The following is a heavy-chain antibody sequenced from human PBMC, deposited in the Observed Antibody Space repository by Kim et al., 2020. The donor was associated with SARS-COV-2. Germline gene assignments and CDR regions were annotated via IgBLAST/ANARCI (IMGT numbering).Heavy chain of an antibody. V-gene: IGHV4-4*02. CDR2: IYHSGGT. Sequence: SETLSLTCVVSGGSISTNNWWTWVRQPPGRGLEWIGEIYHSGGTNYEPSLKSRVTMSVDTSNNQFSLKLTSVTAADTAVYYCARDAAPFIERTGLAVWGQGTTVTVPS. CDR1: GGSISTNNW. D-gene: IGHD6-6*01. CDR3: ARDAAPFIERTGLAV. J-gene: IGHJ6*02.